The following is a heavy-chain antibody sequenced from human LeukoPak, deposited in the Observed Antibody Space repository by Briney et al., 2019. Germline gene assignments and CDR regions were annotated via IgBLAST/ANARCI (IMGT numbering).Heavy chain of an antibody. J-gene: IGHJ5*02. CDR3: AKDYFRRYDSSDYSPPDWFDP. V-gene: IGHV3-23*01. CDR1: GFTFSSYA. D-gene: IGHD3-22*01. Sequence: PGGSLRLSCAASGFTFSSYAMSWVRQAPGKGLEWVSAISGSGGSTYYADSVKGRFTISRDNSKNTLYLQMNSLRAEDTAVYYCAKDYFRRYDSSDYSPPDWFDPWGQGTLVTVSS. CDR2: ISGSGGST.